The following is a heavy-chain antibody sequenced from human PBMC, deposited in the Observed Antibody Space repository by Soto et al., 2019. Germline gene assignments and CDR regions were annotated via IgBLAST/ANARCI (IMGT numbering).Heavy chain of an antibody. V-gene: IGHV1-69*02. CDR3: ATAKPEMATSYYSYGMDV. CDR1: GGTFSSYT. J-gene: IGHJ6*02. D-gene: IGHD5-12*01. CDR2: IIPILGIA. Sequence: QVQLVQSGAEVKKPGSSVKVSCKASGGTFSSYTISWVRQAPGQGLEWMGRIIPILGIANYAQKFQGRVTITADKSTRTAYREVSSLSSEDTAVYYSATAKPEMATSYYSYGMDVWGQGTTVTVSS.